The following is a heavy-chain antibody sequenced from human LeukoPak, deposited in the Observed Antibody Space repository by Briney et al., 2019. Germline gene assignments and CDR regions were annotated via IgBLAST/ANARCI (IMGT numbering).Heavy chain of an antibody. CDR2: ISSSSNYI. D-gene: IGHD1-7*01. Sequence: GGSLRLSCAASRFTFSSYAMSWVRQAPGKGLEWVSSISSSSNYIFYSDSVKGRFTISRDNAKNSLFLQMNSLRAEDTAVYYCARFETTYRINGGPEYWGQGTLVTVSS. V-gene: IGHV3-21*01. CDR3: ARFETTYRINGGPEY. CDR1: RFTFSSYA. J-gene: IGHJ4*02.